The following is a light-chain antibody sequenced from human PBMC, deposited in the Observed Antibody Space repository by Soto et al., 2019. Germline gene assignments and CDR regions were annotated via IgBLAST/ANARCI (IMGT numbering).Light chain of an antibody. V-gene: IGKV1-33*01. CDR1: QDISNY. CDR3: QQYDNSPYT. J-gene: IGKJ2*01. Sequence: DIQMTQSPSSLSASVGDRVTITCQASQDISNYLNWYQQKPGKAPKLLIYDASNLETGVPSRFSGSGSGTDFTFTISSLEPEDIATYYCQQYDNSPYTFGQGTQLEIK. CDR2: DAS.